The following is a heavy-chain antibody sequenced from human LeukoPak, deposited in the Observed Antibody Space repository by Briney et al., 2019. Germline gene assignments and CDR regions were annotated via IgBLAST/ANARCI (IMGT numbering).Heavy chain of an antibody. V-gene: IGHV1-46*01. J-gene: IGHJ4*02. CDR3: ASEGDIYGDYGPANDY. CDR1: AYTFTSYY. Sequence: ASVKVSCMASAYTFTSYYIHWVRQAPGQGLEWMGIINPNGGSTSYAQKFQGRVTMTRDTSTSTAYMELRSLRSDDTAVYYCASEGDIYGDYGPANDYWGQGTLVTVSS. CDR2: INPNGGST. D-gene: IGHD4-17*01.